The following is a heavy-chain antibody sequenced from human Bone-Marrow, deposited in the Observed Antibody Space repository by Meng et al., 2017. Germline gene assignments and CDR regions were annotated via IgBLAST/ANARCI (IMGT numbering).Heavy chain of an antibody. Sequence: GESLKISCAASGFTFSSYSMNWVRQAPGKGLEWVSSISSSSSYIYYADSVKGRFTISRDNAKNSLYLKMNSLRAEDTAVYYCARDPLAYCGGDCYFGRGYFDYWGQGTLVTVYS. CDR2: ISSSSSYI. V-gene: IGHV3-21*01. J-gene: IGHJ4*02. D-gene: IGHD2-21*02. CDR1: GFTFSSYS. CDR3: ARDPLAYCGGDCYFGRGYFDY.